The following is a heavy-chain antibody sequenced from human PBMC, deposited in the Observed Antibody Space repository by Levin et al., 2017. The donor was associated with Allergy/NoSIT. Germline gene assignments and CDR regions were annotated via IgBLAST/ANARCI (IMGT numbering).Heavy chain of an antibody. CDR3: AREGQWLSSDAFDI. Sequence: SGGSLRLSCAASGFTFSSYWMSWVRQAPGKGLEWVANIKQDGSEKYYVDSVKGRFTISRDNAKNSLYLQMNSPRAEDTAVYYCAREGQWLSSDAFDIWGQGTMVTVSS. CDR1: GFTFSSYW. D-gene: IGHD6-19*01. J-gene: IGHJ3*02. V-gene: IGHV3-7*01. CDR2: IKQDGSEK.